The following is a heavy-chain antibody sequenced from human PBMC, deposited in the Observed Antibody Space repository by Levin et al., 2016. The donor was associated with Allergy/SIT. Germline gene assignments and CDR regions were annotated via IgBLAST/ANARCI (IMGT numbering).Heavy chain of an antibody. D-gene: IGHD4-17*01. CDR3: AKWSFGQYGDYLQQDFDY. J-gene: IGHJ4*02. CDR2: ISGSGGST. Sequence: WIRQPPGKGLEWVSAISGSGGSTYYADSVKGRFTISRDNSKNTLYLQMNSLRAEDTAVYYCAKWSFGQYGDYLQQDFDYWGQGTLVTVSS. V-gene: IGHV3-23*01.